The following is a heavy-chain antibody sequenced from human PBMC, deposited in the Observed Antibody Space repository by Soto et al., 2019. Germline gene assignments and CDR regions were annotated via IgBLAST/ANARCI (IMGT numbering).Heavy chain of an antibody. V-gene: IGHV4-59*12. D-gene: IGHD6-13*01. CDR2: THYSGST. CDR3: ARLSPLILAGTSYYHSMDV. J-gene: IGHJ6*02. Sequence: PSETLSLTCTVSDDSITRYHWSWIRRPPGKGLEWIGYTHYSGSTNYSPSLMSRLTMSVDSSKNQFPLNLRSVTAADTAVYYCARLSPLILAGTSYYHSMDVWGQGAPVTVSS. CDR1: DDSITRYH.